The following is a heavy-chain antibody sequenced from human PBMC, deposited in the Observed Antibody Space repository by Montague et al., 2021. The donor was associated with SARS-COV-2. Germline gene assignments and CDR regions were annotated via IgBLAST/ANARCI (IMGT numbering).Heavy chain of an antibody. CDR1: GGSISSSSYY. CDR2: IYYSGST. CDR3: AGDTAMAPSFVY. D-gene: IGHD5-18*01. Sequence: SETLSLTCTVSGGSISSSSYYWGWIRQPPGKGLEWIGSIYYSGSTYYNPSLKSRVTISVDTSKNQFSLKLSSVTAADTAVYYCAGDTAMAPSFVYWGQGPLVPVPS. V-gene: IGHV4-39*02. J-gene: IGHJ4*02.